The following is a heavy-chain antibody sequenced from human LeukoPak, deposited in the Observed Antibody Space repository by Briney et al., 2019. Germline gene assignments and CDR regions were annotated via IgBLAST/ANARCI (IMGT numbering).Heavy chain of an antibody. CDR1: GGSISTSKYP. D-gene: IGHD2-2*01. Sequence: SETLSLTCTVSGGSISTSKYPWGWVRQPPGEGLEWIGSVHYSGNIYYNPSLKSRVTISVDTSKNQFSLKLNSVTAADTAVYYCARYTTSQRAFDIWGQGTMVTVSS. V-gene: IGHV4-39*01. J-gene: IGHJ3*02. CDR2: VHYSGNI. CDR3: ARYTTSQRAFDI.